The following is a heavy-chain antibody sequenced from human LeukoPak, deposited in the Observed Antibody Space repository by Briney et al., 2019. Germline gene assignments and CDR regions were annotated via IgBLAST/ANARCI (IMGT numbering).Heavy chain of an antibody. CDR1: GGTFSSYA. CDR3: ARGYSYGYYFDY. V-gene: IGHV1-69*06. D-gene: IGHD5-18*01. CDR2: IIPIFGTA. J-gene: IGHJ4*02. Sequence: WASVKVSCTASGGTFSSYAISWVRQAPGQGLEWMGGIIPIFGTANYAQKFQGRVTITADKSTGTAYMELSSLRSEDTAVYYCARGYSYGYYFDYWGQGTLVTVSS.